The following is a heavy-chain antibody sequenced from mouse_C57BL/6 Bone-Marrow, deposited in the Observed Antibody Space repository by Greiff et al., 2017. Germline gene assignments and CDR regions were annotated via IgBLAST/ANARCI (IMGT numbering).Heavy chain of an antibody. CDR1: GYTFTSYW. D-gene: IGHD2-3*01. CDR3: ARFDGYYSRGHYYAMDY. Sequence: QVQLQQPGAELVRPGSSVKLSCKASGYTFTSYWMDWVKQRPGQGLEWIGNIYPSDSETHYNQKFKDKATLTVDKSSSTAYMQLSSLTSEDSAVYYCARFDGYYSRGHYYAMDYWGQGTSVTVSS. J-gene: IGHJ4*01. V-gene: IGHV1-61*01. CDR2: IYPSDSET.